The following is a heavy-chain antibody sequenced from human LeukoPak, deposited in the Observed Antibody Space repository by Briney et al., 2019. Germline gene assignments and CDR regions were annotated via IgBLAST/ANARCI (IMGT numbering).Heavy chain of an antibody. J-gene: IGHJ5*02. V-gene: IGHV3-11*01. CDR2: ISSSGSTI. D-gene: IGHD4-17*01. CDR3: ARKGTDYGDYLNWFDP. Sequence: GGSLRLSCAASGFTFSDYYMSWIRQAPGKGLEWVSYISSSGSTIYYADSVKGRFTISRDNAKNSLYLQMNSLRAEDTAVYYCARKGTDYGDYLNWFDPWGQGTLVTVSS. CDR1: GFTFSDYY.